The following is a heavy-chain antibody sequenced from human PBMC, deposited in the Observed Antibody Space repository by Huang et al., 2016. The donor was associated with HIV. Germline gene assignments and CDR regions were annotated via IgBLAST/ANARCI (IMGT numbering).Heavy chain of an antibody. CDR2: CDPEDGET. CDR1: GDTLTELS. CDR3: ATDLVQLGLRGFDY. J-gene: IGHJ4*02. D-gene: IGHD5-12*01. Sequence: QVQLVQSGAEVKKPGASVKVSCKVSGDTLTELSMHWVRQTPGKGREWMGGCDPEDGETIYAQKFQGRVTRTEDTSTATAYMELSSLRSEDTAVYYCATDLVQLGLRGFDYWGQGTLVTVSS. V-gene: IGHV1-24*01.